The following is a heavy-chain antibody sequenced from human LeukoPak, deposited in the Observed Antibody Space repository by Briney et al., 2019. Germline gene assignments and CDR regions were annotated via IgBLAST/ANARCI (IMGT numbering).Heavy chain of an antibody. CDR3: ARHSSSGWDFDY. J-gene: IGHJ4*02. CDR2: ISGSGGST. Sequence: GGSLRLSCAASGFTFSSHAMSWVRQAPGKGLEWVSAISGSGGSTYYADSVKGRFTISRDNSKNSLYLQMNSLRAEDTAVYYCARHSSSGWDFDYWGRGTLVTVSS. V-gene: IGHV3-23*01. CDR1: GFTFSSHA. D-gene: IGHD6-19*01.